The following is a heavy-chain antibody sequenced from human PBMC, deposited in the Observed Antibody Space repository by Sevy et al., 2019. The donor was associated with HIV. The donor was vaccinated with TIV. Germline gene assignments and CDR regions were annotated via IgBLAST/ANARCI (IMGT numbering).Heavy chain of an antibody. CDR3: AREGCTKPHXY. CDR2: LSFGCGRI. D-gene: IGHD2-8*01. V-gene: IGHV3-23*01. Sequence: GGSLRLSCVASGFNXNIYSMSWVRQAPGKRLEWVSTLSFGCGRINHADSVQGRFTMSRDDSKKTVYLEMNSLRPEDTAVYYCAREGCTKPHXYWGQGTLVTVSS. J-gene: IGHJ4*02. CDR1: GFNXNIYS.